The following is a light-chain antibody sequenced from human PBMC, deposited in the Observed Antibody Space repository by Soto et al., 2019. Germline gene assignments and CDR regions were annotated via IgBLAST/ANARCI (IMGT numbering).Light chain of an antibody. V-gene: IGKV1-5*01. CDR2: AAS. CDR3: QHYHSQSIT. CDR1: ENIFKF. J-gene: IGKJ4*01. Sequence: DILLTQSPATLSASVGDRITITCRASENIFKFLAWYQQRSGSAPNLLIYAASDLERGVPSRFSGSGSGTELTLHLDNLQPNDSATYFCQHYHSQSITFGGGTHVDVK.